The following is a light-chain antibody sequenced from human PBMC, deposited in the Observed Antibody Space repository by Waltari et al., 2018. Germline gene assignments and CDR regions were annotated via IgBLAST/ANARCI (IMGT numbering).Light chain of an antibody. J-gene: IGLJ3*02. V-gene: IGLV4-69*02. CDR1: SGHSTNI. CDR3: ETGGHGTWV. Sequence: QLVLTQSPSASASLGASVKLTCTLDSGHSTNIVAWLQQHPEKGPRYLMKVNSEGSHTKGDDIPDRFSGSSSGAERYLTISSVQSEDEADYYCETGGHGTWVFGGGTKLTVL. CDR2: VNSEGSH.